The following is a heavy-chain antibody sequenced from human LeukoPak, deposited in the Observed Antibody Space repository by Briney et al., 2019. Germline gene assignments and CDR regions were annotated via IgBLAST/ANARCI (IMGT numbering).Heavy chain of an antibody. CDR3: AKRPYSSSSPFDY. V-gene: IGHV3-23*01. J-gene: IGHJ4*02. CDR2: ISGSGGST. D-gene: IGHD6-6*01. Sequence: GGSLRLSCAASGFTVSSNYMSWVRQAPGKGLEWVSAISGSGGSTYYADSVKGRFTISRDNSKNTLYLQMNSLRAEDTAVYYCAKRPYSSSSPFDYWGQGTLVSVSS. CDR1: GFTVSSNY.